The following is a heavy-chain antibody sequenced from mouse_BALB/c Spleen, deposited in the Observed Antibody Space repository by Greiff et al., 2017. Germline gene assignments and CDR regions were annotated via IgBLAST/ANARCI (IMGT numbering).Heavy chain of an antibody. CDR3: ARQGSTMVRTWFAY. CDR1: GFTFSSYA. D-gene: IGHD2-2*01. J-gene: IGHJ3*01. CDR2: ISSGGSYT. V-gene: IGHV5-9-3*01. Sequence: DVKLVESGGGLVKPGGSLKLSCAASGFTFSSYAMSWVRQTPEKRLEWVATISSGGSYTYYPDSVKGRFTISRDNAKNTLYLQMSSLRSEDTAMYYCARQGSTMVRTWFAYWGQGTLVTVSA.